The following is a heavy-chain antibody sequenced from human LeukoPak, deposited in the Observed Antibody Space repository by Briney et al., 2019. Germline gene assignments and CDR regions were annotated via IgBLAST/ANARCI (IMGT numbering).Heavy chain of an antibody. CDR2: IYFSGSS. Sequence: PSETLSLTCTVSGGSMSNYYWSWIRQPPGKGLEWIGYIYFSGSSNYNPSLKSRVTMSVDTSKNQFSLKLSSVIAADTAVYYCARHVRSGYNFLDYWGQGNLVTVSS. J-gene: IGHJ4*02. CDR1: GGSMSNYY. CDR3: ARHVRSGYNFLDY. D-gene: IGHD5-24*01. V-gene: IGHV4-59*08.